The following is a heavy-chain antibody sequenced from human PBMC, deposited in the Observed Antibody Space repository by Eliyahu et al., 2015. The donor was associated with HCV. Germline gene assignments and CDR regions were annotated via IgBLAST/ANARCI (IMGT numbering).Heavy chain of an antibody. D-gene: IGHD2-15*01. Sequence: QLELQESGPGLVKPSETLSLTCTXSGXSXXSXXYYWGWIRQPPGKGXEWIGSIYYSGSTFXNPSLKSRVTISIDTSKKQFSLKLSSVTAADTAVYYCARAPVVVVVVHDAFDIWGQGTMVTVSS. CDR2: IYYSGST. J-gene: IGHJ3*02. CDR3: ARAPVVVVVVHDAFDI. V-gene: IGHV4-39*01. CDR1: GXSXXSXXYY.